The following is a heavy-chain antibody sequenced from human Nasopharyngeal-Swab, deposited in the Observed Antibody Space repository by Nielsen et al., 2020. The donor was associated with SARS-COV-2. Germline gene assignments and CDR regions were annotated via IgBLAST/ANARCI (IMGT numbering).Heavy chain of an antibody. D-gene: IGHD3-3*01. J-gene: IGHJ4*02. CDR2: ISYDGSKR. CDR1: GFMFNSYV. Sequence: GGSLRLSCAASGFMFNSYVIHWVRQAPGKGLEWVALISYDGSKRYYLDSVRGRFTISRDNSHNILFLQMDRLGPEDTAVYYCAKDGHTDYDFWSGSYIDTWGQGTQVTVSS. CDR3: AKDGHTDYDFWSGSYIDT. V-gene: IGHV3-30*18.